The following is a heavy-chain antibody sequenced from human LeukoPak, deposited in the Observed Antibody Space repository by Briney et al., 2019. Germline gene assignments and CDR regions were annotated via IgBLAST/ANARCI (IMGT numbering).Heavy chain of an antibody. V-gene: IGHV3-21*04. CDR3: ARHLSGSYVEPFDY. CDR1: GFTFSSYS. D-gene: IGHD1-26*01. CDR2: ISSGSGYI. J-gene: IGHJ4*02. Sequence: PGGSLRLSCAASGFTFSSYSMNWVRQAPGKGLEWVSSISSGSGYIHYADSVKGRFTISRDNAKKSLYLQMNSLKASDTAMYYCARHLSGSYVEPFDYWGQGTLVTVSS.